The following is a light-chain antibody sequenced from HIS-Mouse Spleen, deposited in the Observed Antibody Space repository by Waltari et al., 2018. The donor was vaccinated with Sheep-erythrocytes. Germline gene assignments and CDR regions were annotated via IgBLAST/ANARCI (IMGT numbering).Light chain of an antibody. CDR3: SSYTSSSTLVV. V-gene: IGLV2-14*01. J-gene: IGLJ2*01. CDR1: SSDVGGYNY. CDR2: EVS. Sequence: QSALTQPASASGSPGQSITISCTGTSSDVGGYNYVSWYQQHPGKAPKLIIYEVSNRPSGVSNRFSGSKSGNTASLTISGLQAEDEADYYCSSYTSSSTLVVFGGGTKLTVL.